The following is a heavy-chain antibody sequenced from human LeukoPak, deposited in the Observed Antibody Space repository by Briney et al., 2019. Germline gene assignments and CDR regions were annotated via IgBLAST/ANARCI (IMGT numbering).Heavy chain of an antibody. CDR2: INPNSGGT. D-gene: IGHD3-22*01. J-gene: IGHJ5*02. CDR3: ARGNYYGWFDP. CDR1: GYTFTSHG. Sequence: GASVKVSCKASGYTFTSHGISWVRQAPGQGLEWMGWINPNSGGTNYAQKFQGRVTMTRDTPISTAYMELSRLRSDDTAVYYCARGNYYGWFDPWGQGTLVTVSS. V-gene: IGHV1-2*02.